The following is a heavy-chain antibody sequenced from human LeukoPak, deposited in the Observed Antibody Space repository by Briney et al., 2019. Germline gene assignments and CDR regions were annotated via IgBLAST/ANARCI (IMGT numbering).Heavy chain of an antibody. V-gene: IGHV4-30-4*08. J-gene: IGHJ4*02. CDR1: GGSISSGDYY. CDR3: ARALRWHHYFDY. Sequence: PSETLSLTCTVSGGSISSGDYYWSWIRQPPGKGLEWIGYIYYSGSTYYNPSLKSRVTISVDTSKNQFSLKLSSVTAADTAVYYCARALRWHHYFDYWGQGTLVTVSS. D-gene: IGHD4-23*01. CDR2: IYYSGST.